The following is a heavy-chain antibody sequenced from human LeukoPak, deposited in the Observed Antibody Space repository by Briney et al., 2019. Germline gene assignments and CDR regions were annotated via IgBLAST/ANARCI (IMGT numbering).Heavy chain of an antibody. Sequence: SETLSLTCTVSSGSISSSSYYWGWIRQPPGKGLEWIGSIYYSGSTYYNPSLKSRVTISVDTSKNQFSLKLSSVTAADTAVYYCASEGVDTATPDAFDIWGQGTMVTVSS. J-gene: IGHJ3*02. D-gene: IGHD5-18*01. V-gene: IGHV4-39*07. CDR3: ASEGVDTATPDAFDI. CDR2: IYYSGST. CDR1: SGSISSSSYY.